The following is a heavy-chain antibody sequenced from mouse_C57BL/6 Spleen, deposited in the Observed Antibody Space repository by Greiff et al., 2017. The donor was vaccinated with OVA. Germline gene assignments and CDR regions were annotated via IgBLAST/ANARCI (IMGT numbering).Heavy chain of an antibody. V-gene: IGHV1-81*01. D-gene: IGHD1-1*01. CDR3: ARSGSSYAMDY. CDR2: IYPRSGNT. J-gene: IGHJ4*01. CDR1: GYTFTSYG. Sequence: QVQLQQSGAELARPGASVKLSCKASGYTFTSYGISWVKQRTGQGLEWIGEIYPRSGNTFYNEKFKGKATLTADKSSSTAYMELRSLTSEDSAVYFCARSGSSYAMDYWGQGTSVTVSS.